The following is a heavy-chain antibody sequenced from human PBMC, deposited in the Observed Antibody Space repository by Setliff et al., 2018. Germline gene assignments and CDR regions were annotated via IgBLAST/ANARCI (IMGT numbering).Heavy chain of an antibody. Sequence: GGSLRLSCAASGFTFSTYRMHWVLQAPGKGLEWVAVIWDDGGNKYSADSVKGRFTISRDNSKNTLYLQMNGLRAEDTAIYYCAGDPPGPHLVYTYWGQGALVTVSS. D-gene: IGHD3-16*01. CDR1: GFTFSTYR. CDR2: IWDDGGNK. V-gene: IGHV3-33*08. CDR3: AGDPPGPHLVYTY. J-gene: IGHJ4*02.